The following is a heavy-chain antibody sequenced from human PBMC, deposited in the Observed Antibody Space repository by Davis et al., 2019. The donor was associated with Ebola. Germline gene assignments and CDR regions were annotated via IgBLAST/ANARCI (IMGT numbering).Heavy chain of an antibody. J-gene: IGHJ3*02. CDR1: GGSVRDYY. CDR2: ISYSGTS. Sequence: SETLSLTCTVSGGSVRDYYWNWIRQPPGKGLEWIGYISYSGTSNYNPSLKSRVTISIDTSKNQFSLKLSSVTAADTAVYYCAGVDYAGAFDIWGQGTMVTVSS. V-gene: IGHV4-59*08. D-gene: IGHD4-17*01. CDR3: AGVDYAGAFDI.